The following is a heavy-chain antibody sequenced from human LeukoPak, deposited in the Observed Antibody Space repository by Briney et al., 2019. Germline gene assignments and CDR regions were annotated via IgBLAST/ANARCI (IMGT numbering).Heavy chain of an antibody. Sequence: GASVKVSCKASGGTFSSYAISWVRQAPGQGLEWMGGIIPIFGTANYAQKFQGRVTITADESTSTAYMELRSLRSDDTAVYYCARSGDYLHYYYYYMDVWGKGTTVTISS. J-gene: IGHJ6*03. CDR2: IIPIFGTA. CDR1: GGTFSSYA. V-gene: IGHV1-69*13. CDR3: ARSGDYLHYYYYYMDV. D-gene: IGHD4-17*01.